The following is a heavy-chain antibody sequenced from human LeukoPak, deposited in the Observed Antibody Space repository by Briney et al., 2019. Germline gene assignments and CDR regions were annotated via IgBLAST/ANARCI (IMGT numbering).Heavy chain of an antibody. Sequence: ASVKVSCKASGYTFTGYYMHWVRQAPGQGLEWMGWINPNSGGTNYAQKFQGRVTMTRGTSISTAYMELSRLRSDDTAVYYCAREGSVVVRKRIYYYGMDVWGQGTTVTVSS. CDR2: INPNSGGT. J-gene: IGHJ6*02. CDR3: AREGSVVVRKRIYYYGMDV. V-gene: IGHV1-2*02. D-gene: IGHD2-2*01. CDR1: GYTFTGYY.